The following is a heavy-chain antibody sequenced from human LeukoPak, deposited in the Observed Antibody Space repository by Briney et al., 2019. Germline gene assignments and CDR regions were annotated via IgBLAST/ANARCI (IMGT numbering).Heavy chain of an antibody. CDR2: IIPIFGTA. J-gene: IGHJ6*03. D-gene: IGHD4-11*01. CDR1: GGTFSSYA. CDR3: ARDSVSTAASGYYYYMDV. Sequence: ASVKVSCKASGGTFSSYAISWVRQAPGQGLEWMGGIIPIFGTANYAQKFQGRVTITADESTSTAYMELSSLRSEDTAVYYCARDSVSTAASGYYYYMDVWGKGTTDTISS. V-gene: IGHV1-69*13.